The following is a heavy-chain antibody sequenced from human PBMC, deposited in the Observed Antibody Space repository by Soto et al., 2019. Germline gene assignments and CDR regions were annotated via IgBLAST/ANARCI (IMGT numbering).Heavy chain of an antibody. J-gene: IGHJ4*02. V-gene: IGHV1-3*01. Sequence: QVQLVQSGAEVKRPGASVKVYCKASGYIFTSYAMHWVRQSPGQRPEWMGWINAGDGHTKSSQNFQDRVTFTRDTSASTIDLDLSRLPSEDTAVYYCESGNTAPADYWGQGTLVAVCS. CDR2: INAGDGHT. CDR1: GYIFTSYA. CDR3: ESGNTAPADY.